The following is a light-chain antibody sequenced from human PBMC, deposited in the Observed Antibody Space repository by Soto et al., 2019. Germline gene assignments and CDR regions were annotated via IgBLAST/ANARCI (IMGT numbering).Light chain of an antibody. CDR1: SSDVGTYNL. CDR2: EVS. Sequence: QSALSQPASVSGSPGQSIAISCTGTSSDVGTYNLVSWYQQPPGKAPKLIIFEVSKRPSGVSDRFSGSKSGNTASLTISGLQGEDEADYYRCSYARPGTLYVFGTGTRSPS. V-gene: IGLV2-23*02. CDR3: CSYARPGTLYV. J-gene: IGLJ1*01.